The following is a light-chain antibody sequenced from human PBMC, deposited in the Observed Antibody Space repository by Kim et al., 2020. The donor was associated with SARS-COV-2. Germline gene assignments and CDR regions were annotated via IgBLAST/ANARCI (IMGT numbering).Light chain of an antibody. CDR3: QSADSSDTFWV. V-gene: IGLV3-25*03. CDR1: ALPKQY. CDR2: KDT. J-gene: IGLJ3*02. Sequence: SYELTQPPSVSLSPGQTARITCSGDALPKQYAYWFQQKPGQAPVSVIYKDTERPSGIPERFSGSTSGTTVTLTISGVQAEDEADYYCQSADSSDTFWVFGGGTQLTVL.